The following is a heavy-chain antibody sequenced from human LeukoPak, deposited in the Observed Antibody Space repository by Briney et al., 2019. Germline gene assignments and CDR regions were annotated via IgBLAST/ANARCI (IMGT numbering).Heavy chain of an antibody. V-gene: IGHV3-23*01. Sequence: PGGSLRLSCAASGFTFSSYAMSWVRQAPGKGLEWVSAISGSGGSTYYADSVKGRFTISRDNSKNTLYLQMNSLRAEDTAVYYCAKVLSSGWFIGYFDCWGQGTLVTVSS. CDR2: ISGSGGST. J-gene: IGHJ4*02. CDR3: AKVLSSGWFIGYFDC. CDR1: GFTFSSYA. D-gene: IGHD6-19*01.